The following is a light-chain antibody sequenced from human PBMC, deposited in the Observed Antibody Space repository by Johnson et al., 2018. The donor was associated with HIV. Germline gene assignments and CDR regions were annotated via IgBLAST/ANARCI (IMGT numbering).Light chain of an antibody. J-gene: IGLJ1*01. CDR1: SSNIGNNY. CDR2: ENS. Sequence: QSVLTQPPSVSAAPGQKVTISCSGSSSNIGNNYVSWYQQLPGTAPKLLISENSKRPSGIPDRFSGSKSGTSATLGVSGLQTGDEADYYCGTWDSSLTTYVFGTGPRSPS. V-gene: IGLV1-51*02. CDR3: GTWDSSLTTYV.